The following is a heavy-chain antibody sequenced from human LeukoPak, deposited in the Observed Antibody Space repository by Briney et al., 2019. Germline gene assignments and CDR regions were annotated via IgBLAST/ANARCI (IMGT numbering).Heavy chain of an antibody. CDR2: IRYDGTNK. Sequence: PGGSLRLSCAASGFTFTNYGMHWVRQAPGKGLEWVAFIRYDGTNKYYADSVRGRFTISRDNSKNTLYLQMNSLRAEDTAVYYCARAELRFLEWLLWSFDYWGQGTLVTVSS. D-gene: IGHD3-3*01. CDR1: GFTFTNYG. J-gene: IGHJ4*02. CDR3: ARAELRFLEWLLWSFDY. V-gene: IGHV3-30*02.